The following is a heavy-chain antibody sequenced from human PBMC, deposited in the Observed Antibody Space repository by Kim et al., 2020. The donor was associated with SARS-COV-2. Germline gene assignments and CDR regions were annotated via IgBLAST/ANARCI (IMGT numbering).Heavy chain of an antibody. D-gene: IGHD3-22*01. CDR2: GNT. J-gene: IGHJ4*02. V-gene: IGHV1-58*01. CDR3: AALYDSSGR. Sequence: GNTNYAQKFQERVTITRDMSTSTAYMELSSLRSEDTAVYYCAALYDSSGRWGQGTLVTVSS.